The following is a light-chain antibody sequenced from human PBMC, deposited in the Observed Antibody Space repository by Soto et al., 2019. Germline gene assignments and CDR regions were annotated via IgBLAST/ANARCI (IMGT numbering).Light chain of an antibody. J-gene: IGLJ3*02. CDR2: HNN. Sequence: QAVVTQPPSVSGAPGQRVTISCTGSSSNIRADFDVHWYQHLPGTAPKLLISHNNNRPSGVPDRFSGSKSGTSASLAITGLQADDEAVYYCQSRDSSLSSSWVFGGGTKLTVL. CDR1: SSNIRADFD. V-gene: IGLV1-40*01. CDR3: QSRDSSLSSSWV.